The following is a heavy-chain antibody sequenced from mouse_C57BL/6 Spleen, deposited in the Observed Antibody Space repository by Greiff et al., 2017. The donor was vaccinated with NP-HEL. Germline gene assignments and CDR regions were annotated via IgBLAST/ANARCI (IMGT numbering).Heavy chain of an antibody. CDR1: GYSFTAYN. J-gene: IGHJ2*01. CDR3: ATRYYGSSLDY. Sequence: LPHSGPALLHPGASVTISCTASGYSFTAYNMHFVNHSTGTCLEWIGVINPNYGTTSYNQKFKGKATLTVDQSSSTAYMQLNSLTSEDSAVYYCATRYYGSSLDYWGQGTTLTVSS. D-gene: IGHD1-1*01. CDR2: INPNYGTT. V-gene: IGHV1-39*01.